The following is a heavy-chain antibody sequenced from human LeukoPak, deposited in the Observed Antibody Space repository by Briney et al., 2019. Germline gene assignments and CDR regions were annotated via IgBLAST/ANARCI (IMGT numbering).Heavy chain of an antibody. CDR1: GGSFSGYY. CDR2: INHSGST. D-gene: IGHD2-21*02. V-gene: IGHV4-34*01. J-gene: IGHJ5*02. Sequence: SETLSLTCAVYGGSFSGYYWSWIRQPPGKGLEWIGEINHSGSTNYNPSLKSRVTISVDTSKNQFSLKLSSVTAADTAVYYCARGRGVVTAPGLNWFDPWGQGTLVTVSS. CDR3: ARGRGVVTAPGLNWFDP.